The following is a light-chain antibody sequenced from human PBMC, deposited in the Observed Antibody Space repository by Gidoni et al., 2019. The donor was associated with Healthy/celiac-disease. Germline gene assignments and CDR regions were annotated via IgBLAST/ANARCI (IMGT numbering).Light chain of an antibody. CDR3: QQSYRTPHT. V-gene: IGKV1-39*01. J-gene: IGKJ2*01. CDR1: QSISSY. CDR2: AAS. Sequence: DIQMTQSPSSLSASVGDRVTITCRASQSISSYVNWYQQKPGKAPKLLLYAASSLQSGVPSRFSGSGAGTDFTLTISSLQPEDFATYYCQQSYRTPHTFGQGTKLEIK.